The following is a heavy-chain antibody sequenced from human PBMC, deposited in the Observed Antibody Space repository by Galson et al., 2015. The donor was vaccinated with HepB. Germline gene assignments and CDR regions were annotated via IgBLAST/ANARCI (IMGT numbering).Heavy chain of an antibody. CDR1: GGTFSSYA. CDR3: ARDEIRSDRVVVTATGGGWFDP. CDR2: IIPIFGTA. Sequence: SVKVSCKASGGTFSSYAISWVRQAPGQGLEWMGGIIPIFGTANYAQKFQGRVTITADESTSTAYMELSSLRSEDTAVYYCARDEIRSDRVVVTATGGGWFDPWGQGTLVTVSS. D-gene: IGHD2-21*02. V-gene: IGHV1-69*13. J-gene: IGHJ5*02.